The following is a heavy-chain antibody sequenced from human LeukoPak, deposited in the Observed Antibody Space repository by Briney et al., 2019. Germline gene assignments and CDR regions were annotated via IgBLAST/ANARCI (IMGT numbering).Heavy chain of an antibody. D-gene: IGHD3-3*01. V-gene: IGHV3-30*02. J-gene: IGHJ4*02. CDR3: AKDQFLEWLIDY. CDR1: GLTLSSYG. CDR2: IRYDGSNK. Sequence: GSLRLSCAASGLTLSSYGMHWVRQTPGKGLEWVAFIRYDGSNKYYADSVKGRFTISRDNSKNTLYLQMNSLRAEDTAVYYCAKDQFLEWLIDYWGQGTLVTVSS.